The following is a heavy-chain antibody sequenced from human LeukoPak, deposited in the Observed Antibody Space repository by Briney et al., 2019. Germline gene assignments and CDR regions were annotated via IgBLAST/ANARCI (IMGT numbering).Heavy chain of an antibody. J-gene: IGHJ4*02. V-gene: IGHV3-13*01. D-gene: IGHD3-22*01. CDR3: ARDTGYYDSSGYRN. CDR2: IGTAGDT. CDR1: GFTFSSYA. Sequence: GGSLRLSCAASGFTFSSYAMHWVRQAPGKGLEWVSAIGTAGDTYYPGSVKGRFTISRENAKNSLYLQMNSLRAGDTAVYYCARDTGYYDSSGYRNWGQGTLVTVSS.